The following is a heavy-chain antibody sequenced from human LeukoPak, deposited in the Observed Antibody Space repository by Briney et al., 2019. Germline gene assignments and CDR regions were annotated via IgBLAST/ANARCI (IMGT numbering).Heavy chain of an antibody. CDR1: GGSISSSSYY. J-gene: IGHJ3*02. Sequence: SETLSLTCTVSGGSISSSSYYWGWIRQPPGKGLEWIGSIYYSGSTYYNPSLKSRVTISVDTSKNQFSLKLSSVTAADTAVYYCARRITIFGVVIIEAFDIWGQGTMVTVSS. V-gene: IGHV4-39*01. CDR3: ARRITIFGVVIIEAFDI. D-gene: IGHD3-3*01. CDR2: IYYSGST.